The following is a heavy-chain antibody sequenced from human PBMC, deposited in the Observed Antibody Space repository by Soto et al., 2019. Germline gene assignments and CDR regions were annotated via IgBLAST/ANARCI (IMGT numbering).Heavy chain of an antibody. Sequence: PSETLSLTCTVSGGSISSYHWSWIRQPPGKGLEWIGYIYYSGSTNHNPSLKSRVTISVDTSKNQFSLKLSSVTAADTAVYYCARESLIYYFDYWGQGTLVTVSS. CDR1: GGSISSYH. J-gene: IGHJ4*02. D-gene: IGHD2-15*01. V-gene: IGHV4-59*01. CDR3: ARESLIYYFDY. CDR2: IYYSGST.